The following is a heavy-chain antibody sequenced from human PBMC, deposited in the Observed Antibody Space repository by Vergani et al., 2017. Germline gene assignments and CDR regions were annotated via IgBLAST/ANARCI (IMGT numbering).Heavy chain of an antibody. D-gene: IGHD4-23*01. CDR1: GFTFSSYD. V-gene: IGHV3-13*01. Sequence: EVQLVESGGGLVQPGGSLRLSCAASGFTFSSYDMHWVRQATGKGLELVSAIGTAGDTYYPGSVKGRFTISRENAKNSLYLQMNSLRAGDTAIYYCARAVSTTVGDSPGYWGQGTLVTVSS. CDR3: ARAVSTTVGDSPGY. CDR2: IGTAGDT. J-gene: IGHJ4*02.